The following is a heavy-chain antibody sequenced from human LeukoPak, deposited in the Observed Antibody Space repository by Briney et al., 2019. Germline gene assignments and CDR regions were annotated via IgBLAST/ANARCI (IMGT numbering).Heavy chain of an antibody. CDR2: IYYSGST. J-gene: IGHJ3*02. V-gene: IGHV4-39*01. Sequence: PSETLSLTCTVSGGSISSSSYYWGWIRQPPGKGLEWIGSIYYSGSTYYNPSLKSRVTISVDTSKNQFSLKLSSVTAADTAVFYCARGPYAYDSSGAFDIWGQGTMVTVSS. CDR1: GGSISSSSYY. D-gene: IGHD3-22*01. CDR3: ARGPYAYDSSGAFDI.